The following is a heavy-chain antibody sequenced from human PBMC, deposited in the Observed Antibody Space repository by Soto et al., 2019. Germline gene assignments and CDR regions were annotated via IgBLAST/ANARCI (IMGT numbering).Heavy chain of an antibody. V-gene: IGHV3-30*02. Sequence: GGSLRLSCAASGFTFSSYGMHWVRQAPGKGLEWVAVILYDGSNNYYADSVKGRFTISRDNSKNTLYLQMNSLRAEDTALYYCAKDLYYYDSSGPGDYWGQGTLVTVSS. CDR1: GFTFSSYG. D-gene: IGHD3-22*01. CDR2: ILYDGSNN. J-gene: IGHJ4*02. CDR3: AKDLYYYDSSGPGDY.